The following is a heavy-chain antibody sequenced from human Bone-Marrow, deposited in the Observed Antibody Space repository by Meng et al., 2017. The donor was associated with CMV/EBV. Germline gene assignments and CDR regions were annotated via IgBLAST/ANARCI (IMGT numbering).Heavy chain of an antibody. J-gene: IGHJ4*02. V-gene: IGHV3-30*04. CDR1: GFTFSSFA. Sequence: GGSLRLSCAASGFTFSSFAMHWVRQAPGKGLEWVSVISIDGNSKYYADSVKGRFTISRDNSKNTLYLEINSLRAEDTAVYYCVREKGPREALDYWDQGTLITVSS. CDR2: ISIDGNSK. CDR3: VREKGPREALDY.